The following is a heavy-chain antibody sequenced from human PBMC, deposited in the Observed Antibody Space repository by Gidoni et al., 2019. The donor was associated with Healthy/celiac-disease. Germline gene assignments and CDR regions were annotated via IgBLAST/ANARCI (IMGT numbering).Heavy chain of an antibody. CDR3: ARGLAGLELPVGGMDV. CDR2: INPNSGGT. Sequence: QVQLVQSGAEVKKPGASVKVSCTASGYTFTGYYMHWVRQAPGQGLEWMGWINPNSGGTNYAQKFQGWVTMTRDTSISTAYMELSRLRSDDTAVYYCARGLAGLELPVGGMDVWGQGTTVTVSS. D-gene: IGHD1-7*01. CDR1: GYTFTGYY. J-gene: IGHJ6*02. V-gene: IGHV1-2*04.